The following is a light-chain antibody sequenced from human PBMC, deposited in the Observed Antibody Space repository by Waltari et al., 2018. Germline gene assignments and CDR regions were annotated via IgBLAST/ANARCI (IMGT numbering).Light chain of an antibody. V-gene: IGLV2-14*01. CDR3: SSYTKSTTQV. CDR1: NSDIGSYNF. J-gene: IGLJ1*01. Sequence: QSALTQPASVSGSPGQSITISCTGTNSDIGSYNFVSWYQQHPNKVPKLVLYEVSNRPSGVSNSFSGSKSGKTAFLTISGLQAEDEAEYYCSSYTKSTTQVFGTGTKVTVL. CDR2: EVS.